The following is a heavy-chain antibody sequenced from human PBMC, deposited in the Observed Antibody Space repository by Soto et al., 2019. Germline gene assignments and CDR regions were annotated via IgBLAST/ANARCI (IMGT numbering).Heavy chain of an antibody. D-gene: IGHD3-10*01. CDR1: GFTFSSYA. CDR2: ISYDGSNK. J-gene: IGHJ6*01. Sequence: QVQLVESGGGVVQPGRSLRLSCAASGFTFSSYAMHWVRQAPGKGLEWVAVISYDGSNKYYADSVKGRFTISRDNSKNTLYLQMNSLRAEDTSVYYCARDEVTMVRGMVYGMDVW. CDR3: ARDEVTMVRGMVYGMDV. V-gene: IGHV3-30-3*01.